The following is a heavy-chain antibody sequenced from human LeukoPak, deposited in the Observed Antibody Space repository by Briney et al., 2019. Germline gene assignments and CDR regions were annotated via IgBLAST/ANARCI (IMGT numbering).Heavy chain of an antibody. D-gene: IGHD2-15*01. J-gene: IGHJ3*02. Sequence: SETLSLTCTVSGGSISSSSYYWDWIRQSPGKGLEWIGSIYYSGSTYYNPSLKSRVTISVDTSKNQFSLKLNSVTAADTAVYYCARRCSGGSCYYRIDTFDIWGQGTMVTVSS. CDR1: GGSISSSSYY. CDR3: ARRCSGGSCYYRIDTFDI. CDR2: IYYSGST. V-gene: IGHV4-39*01.